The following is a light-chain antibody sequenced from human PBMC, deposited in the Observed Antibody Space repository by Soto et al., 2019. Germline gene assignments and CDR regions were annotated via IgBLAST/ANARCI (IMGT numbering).Light chain of an antibody. V-gene: IGKV1-39*01. J-gene: IGKJ1*01. Sequence: DIQVTQSPSSLSASVGDRVTITCRASQSIGTYLNWYHQKPGKAPQLLIYGASTLQSGAPSRFSGSGSGTHFTLTINSLQPEDFGTFSCQQSYSTPTFGQGTKV. CDR3: QQSYSTPT. CDR2: GAS. CDR1: QSIGTY.